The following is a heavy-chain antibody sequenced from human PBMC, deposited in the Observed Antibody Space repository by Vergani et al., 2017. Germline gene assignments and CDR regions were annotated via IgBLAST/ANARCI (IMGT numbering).Heavy chain of an antibody. CDR1: GFTFSRYG. CDR3: AKPNKGATGGVGAFDI. D-gene: IGHD1-26*01. V-gene: IGHV3-23*04. J-gene: IGHJ3*02. CDR2: ISGSGGST. Sequence: EVQLVESGGGLVKPGGSLRLSCAASGFTFSRYGMNWVRQAPGKGLEWVSAISGSGGSTYYADSVKGRFTISRDNSKNTLYLQMNSLRAEDTAVYYCAKPNKGATGGVGAFDIWGQGTMVTVSS.